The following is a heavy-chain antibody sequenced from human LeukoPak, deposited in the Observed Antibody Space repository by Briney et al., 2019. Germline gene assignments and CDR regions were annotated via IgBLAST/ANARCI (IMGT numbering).Heavy chain of an antibody. CDR1: GITFSNFG. CDR2: IFYDGSTK. CDR3: AKDQAFYFSFADF. Sequence: GSLRLSCAASGITFSNFGMHWARQAPGKGLEWVAVIFYDGSTKHYEDSVKGRFTISRDNFKNTVYLEMNSLRAEDTAVYYCAKDQAFYFSFADFWGQGTRVTVSS. D-gene: IGHD2/OR15-2a*01. J-gene: IGHJ4*02. V-gene: IGHV3-33*06.